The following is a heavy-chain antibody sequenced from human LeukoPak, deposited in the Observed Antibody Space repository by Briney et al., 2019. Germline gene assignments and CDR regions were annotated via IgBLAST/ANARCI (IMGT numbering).Heavy chain of an antibody. D-gene: IGHD3-9*01. CDR3: ARADILTGYRLPGY. CDR2: INTNTGNP. CDR1: GYTFTRYG. Sequence: ASVKVSCKASGYTFTRYGVNWVRQAPGQGLEWMGWINTNTGNPTYAQGFTGRFVFSLDTSVSTAYLQISSLKAEDTAVYYCARADILTGYRLPGYWGQGTLVTVSS. J-gene: IGHJ4*02. V-gene: IGHV7-4-1*02.